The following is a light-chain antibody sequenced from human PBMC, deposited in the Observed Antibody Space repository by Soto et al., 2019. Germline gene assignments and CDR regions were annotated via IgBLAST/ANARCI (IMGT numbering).Light chain of an antibody. Sequence: QSVLTQPTSVSGSPGQSITISCTGNHNDIGTYDYVSWYQQHPGRAPRLLIYGVTTRPSGISDRFSASKSGLTASLTISGLQPEDEADYYCSSFTSNRIYVFGAGTKVNV. CDR3: SSFTSNRIYV. J-gene: IGLJ1*01. CDR2: GVT. CDR1: HNDIGTYDY. V-gene: IGLV2-14*03.